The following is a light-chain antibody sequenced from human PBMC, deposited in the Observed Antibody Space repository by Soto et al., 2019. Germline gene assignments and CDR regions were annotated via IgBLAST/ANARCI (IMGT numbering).Light chain of an antibody. CDR1: QGIRND. CDR2: TAS. Sequence: ITLAQSPSSLSASVGDRFTITCRASQGIRNDLGWYQQKPGKAPKRLIYTASRLQSGVPARSSASGVETDFTLTITSLQPEDFGIYYCQQSYSRGRTFGGGAKVDVK. V-gene: IGKV1-39*01. J-gene: IGKJ4*01. CDR3: QQSYSRGRT.